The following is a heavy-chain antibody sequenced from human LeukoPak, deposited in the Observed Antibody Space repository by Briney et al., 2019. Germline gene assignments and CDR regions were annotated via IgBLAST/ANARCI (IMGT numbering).Heavy chain of an antibody. CDR3: AREYSNRIFDY. CDR1: GGSISSGDYY. Sequence: SETLSLTCTVSGGSISSGDYYWTWIRQPPGKGLEWIGYIYYSGSTYYNPSLKSRVTMSVDTSKNQFSLKLSSVTAADTAVYYCAREYSNRIFDYWGQGTLVTVSS. V-gene: IGHV4-30-4*01. D-gene: IGHD4-11*01. CDR2: IYYSGST. J-gene: IGHJ4*02.